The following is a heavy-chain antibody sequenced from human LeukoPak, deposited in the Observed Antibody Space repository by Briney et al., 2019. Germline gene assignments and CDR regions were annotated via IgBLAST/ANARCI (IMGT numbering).Heavy chain of an antibody. CDR2: ISGSGGST. CDR1: GFTFSSYA. D-gene: IGHD4-17*01. V-gene: IGHV3-23*01. CDR3: APLGVTTWLDY. J-gene: IGHJ4*02. Sequence: GGSLRLSCAASGFTFSSYAMSWVRQAPGKGLEWVSAISGSGGSTYYADSVKGRFTISRDNSKNTLYLQLNSLRAEGTAVYYCAPLGVTTWLDYWGQGTLVTVSS.